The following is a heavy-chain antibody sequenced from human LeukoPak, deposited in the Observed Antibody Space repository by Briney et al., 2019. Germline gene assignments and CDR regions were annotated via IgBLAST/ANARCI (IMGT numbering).Heavy chain of an antibody. J-gene: IGHJ4*02. V-gene: IGHV3-53*01. CDR3: AKGGRGSIATRPDY. CDR2: IHSGGST. Sequence: PGGSLRLSCAASGFTVSSNYMSWVRQAPGKGLEWVSVIHSGGSTYYADSVKGRFTISRDNSKNTLYMEMNSLRAEDTAVYYCAKGGRGSIATRPDYWGQGTLVTVSS. CDR1: GFTVSSNY. D-gene: IGHD6-6*01.